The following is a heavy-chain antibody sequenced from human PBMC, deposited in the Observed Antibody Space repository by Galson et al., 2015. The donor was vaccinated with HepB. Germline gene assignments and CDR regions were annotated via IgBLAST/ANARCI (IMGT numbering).Heavy chain of an antibody. CDR1: GFTFSSYG. Sequence: SLRLSCAASGFTFSSYGMHWVRQAPGKGLEWVAVISYDGSNKYYADSVKGRFTISRDNSKNTLYLQMNSLRAEDTAVYYCAKNSDVRRTGTTDYWGQGTLVTVSS. CDR3: AKNSDVRRTGTTDY. J-gene: IGHJ4*02. V-gene: IGHV3-30*18. CDR2: ISYDGSNK. D-gene: IGHD1-1*01.